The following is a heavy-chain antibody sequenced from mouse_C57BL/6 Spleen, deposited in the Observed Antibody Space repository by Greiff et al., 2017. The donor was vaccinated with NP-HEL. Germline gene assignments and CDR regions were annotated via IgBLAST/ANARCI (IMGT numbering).Heavy chain of an antibody. J-gene: IGHJ4*01. CDR2: INPGSGGT. D-gene: IGHD1-1*01. Sequence: QVQLQQSGAELVRPGTSVKVSCKASGYAFTNYLIEWVKQRPGQGLEWIGVINPGSGGTNDNEKFKGKATLTADKSSSTAYMQLSSLTSEDSAVYFCARDYYGSSYGAMDYWGQGTSVTVSS. CDR3: ARDYYGSSYGAMDY. V-gene: IGHV1-54*01. CDR1: GYAFTNYL.